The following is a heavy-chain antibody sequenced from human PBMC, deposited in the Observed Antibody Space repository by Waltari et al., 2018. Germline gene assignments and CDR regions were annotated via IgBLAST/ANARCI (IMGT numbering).Heavy chain of an antibody. CDR3: ARDSRVATIQDYYYYGMDV. CDR2: IYYSGST. V-gene: IGHV4-59*01. Sequence: GLVKPSETLSLTCTVSGGSISSYYWSWIRQPPGKGLEWIGYIYYSGSTNYNPSLKSRVTISVDTSKNQFSLKLSSVTAADTAVYYCARDSRVATIQDYYYYGMDVWGQGTTVTVSS. D-gene: IGHD5-12*01. J-gene: IGHJ6*02. CDR1: GGSISSYY.